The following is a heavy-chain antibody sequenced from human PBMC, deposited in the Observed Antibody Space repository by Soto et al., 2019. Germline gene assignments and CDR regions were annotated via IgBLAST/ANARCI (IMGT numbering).Heavy chain of an antibody. CDR3: AREGFIAARPEYGMDV. D-gene: IGHD6-6*01. CDR2: IWYDGSNK. Sequence: QVQLVESGGGVVQPGRSLILSCAASGFTFSSYGMHWVRQAPGKGLEWVAVIWYDGSNKYYADSVKGRFTISRDNSKNTLYLQMNSLRAEDTAVYYCAREGFIAARPEYGMDVWGQGTTVTVSS. CDR1: GFTFSSYG. J-gene: IGHJ6*02. V-gene: IGHV3-33*01.